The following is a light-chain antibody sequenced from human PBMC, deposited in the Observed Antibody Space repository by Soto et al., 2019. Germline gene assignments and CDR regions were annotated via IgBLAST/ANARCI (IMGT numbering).Light chain of an antibody. V-gene: IGKV3-15*01. CDR2: GAS. CDR3: QQYEKWPPSIT. Sequence: EIVMTQSPATLSVSPGDRATLSCSAGQPLNNNVAWYQHKPGQAPRLLIYGASTRATGISARFSGGGSGTEFTLTISSLQSEDFAVYYCQQYEKWPPSITFGQGTRLEIK. J-gene: IGKJ5*01. CDR1: QPLNNN.